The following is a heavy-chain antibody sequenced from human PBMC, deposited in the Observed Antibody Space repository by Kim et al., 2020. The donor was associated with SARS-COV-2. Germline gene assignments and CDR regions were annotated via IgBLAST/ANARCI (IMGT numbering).Heavy chain of an antibody. Sequence: GGSLRLSCAASGFTFSSYWMHWVRQAPGKGLVWVSRINSDGSSTSYADSVKGRFTISRDNAKNTLYLQMNSLRAEDTAVYYCARVSLWFGEKGLDYWGQGTLVTVSS. CDR1: GFTFSSYW. V-gene: IGHV3-74*01. J-gene: IGHJ4*02. CDR3: ARVSLWFGEKGLDY. CDR2: INSDGSST. D-gene: IGHD3-10*01.